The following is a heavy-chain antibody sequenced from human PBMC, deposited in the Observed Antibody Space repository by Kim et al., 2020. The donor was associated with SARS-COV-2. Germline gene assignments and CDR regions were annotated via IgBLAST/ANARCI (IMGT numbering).Heavy chain of an antibody. Sequence: ASVKVSCKASGYTFTSYYMHWVRQAPGQGLEWMGIINPSGGSTSYAQKFQGRVTMTRDTSTSTVYMELSSLRSEDTAVYYCARGEHCTGGVCYTGDFDYWGQGTLVTVSS. J-gene: IGHJ4*02. D-gene: IGHD2-8*02. CDR2: INPSGGST. V-gene: IGHV1-46*01. CDR3: ARGEHCTGGVCYTGDFDY. CDR1: GYTFTSYY.